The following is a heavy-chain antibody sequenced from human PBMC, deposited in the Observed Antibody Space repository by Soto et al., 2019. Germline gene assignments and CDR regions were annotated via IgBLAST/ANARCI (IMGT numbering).Heavy chain of an antibody. D-gene: IGHD2-21*01. V-gene: IGHV4-30-4*08. J-gene: IGHJ5*02. CDR2: IYYDGTT. CDR3: ARDRRWLSRGPNNWFDP. CDR1: GGSISSGDYY. Sequence: SETLSITCTVSGGSISSGDYYWTWIRQPPGKGLEWLGYIYYDGTTYYNPSLKSRLTMSIDTSKNQFSLKLNSLTAADTAVYYCARDRRWLSRGPNNWFDPWGQGTLVTVSS.